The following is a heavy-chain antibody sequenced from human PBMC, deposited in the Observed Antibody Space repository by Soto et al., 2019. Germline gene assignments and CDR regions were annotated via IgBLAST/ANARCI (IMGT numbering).Heavy chain of an antibody. V-gene: IGHV3-48*01. D-gene: IGHD2-21*02. CDR2: ISSSSSTI. CDR1: GFTFSSYS. Sequence: EVQLVESGGGLVQPGGSLRLSCAASGFTFSSYSMNWVRQAPGKGLEWVSYISSSSSTIYYADSVKGRFTISRDNAKNSLYLQMNSLRAEDTAVYYCARDLWVGAYCGGDCYPTYFDYWGQGTLVTVSS. CDR3: ARDLWVGAYCGGDCYPTYFDY. J-gene: IGHJ4*02.